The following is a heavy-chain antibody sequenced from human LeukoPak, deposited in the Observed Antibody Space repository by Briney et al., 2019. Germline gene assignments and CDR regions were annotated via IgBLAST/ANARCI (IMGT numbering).Heavy chain of an antibody. Sequence: GGSLRLSCAASGFTFNNYWMTWFRQAPGKGLEWVANIKQDGTEIFYVDSVRGRFIISRDNGENSLYLQMNSLRVEDTAVYYCARTPDGADYWGQGTLVTVSS. CDR3: ARTPDGADY. CDR1: GFTFNNYW. V-gene: IGHV3-7*01. CDR2: IKQDGTEI. J-gene: IGHJ4*02. D-gene: IGHD3-10*01.